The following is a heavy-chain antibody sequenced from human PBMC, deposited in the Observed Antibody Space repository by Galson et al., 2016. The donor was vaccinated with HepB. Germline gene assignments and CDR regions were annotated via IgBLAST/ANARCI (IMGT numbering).Heavy chain of an antibody. CDR3: AKVREACSRTSCYHYYGTDV. V-gene: IGHV3-23*01. J-gene: IGHJ6*02. CDR1: GFNVGDYT. CDR2: ISGSSAT. Sequence: SLRLSCAASGFNVGDYTMTWFRQAPGKGLEWVSAISGSSATYYADSVKGRFTISRDNSKNTLFLQMNTLRAEDTAVYYCAKVREACSRTSCYHYYGTDVWGQGTTVTVSS. D-gene: IGHD2-2*01.